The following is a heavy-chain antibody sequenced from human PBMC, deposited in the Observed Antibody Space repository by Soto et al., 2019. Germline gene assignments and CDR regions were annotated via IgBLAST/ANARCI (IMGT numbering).Heavy chain of an antibody. D-gene: IGHD2-15*01. CDR3: RLVVAATPDDY. J-gene: IGHJ4*02. CDR1: GFTFSNYW. CDR2: IKQDGSEK. V-gene: IGHV3-7*01. Sequence: GGSLRLSCAASGFTFSNYWMSWVRQAPGKGLEWVAKIKQDGSEKYYVDSVKGRFTISRDNAKNSLYLQMNSLRAEDTAVYYCRLVVAATPDDYWGQGTLVTVSS.